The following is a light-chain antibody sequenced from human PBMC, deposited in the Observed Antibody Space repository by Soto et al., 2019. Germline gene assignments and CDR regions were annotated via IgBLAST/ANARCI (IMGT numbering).Light chain of an antibody. CDR3: QQSYSEPPLS. CDR1: QRISTH. V-gene: IGKV1-39*01. J-gene: IGKJ4*01. Sequence: DIQLTQSPSSLSASLGDTVTITCRASQRISTHLNWYQHRPGKAPRLLIFDTSGLQGGVPSRFSGSKSGTEFNLTISDLQPDDFASYYCQQSYSEPPLSFGGGTKVEIK. CDR2: DTS.